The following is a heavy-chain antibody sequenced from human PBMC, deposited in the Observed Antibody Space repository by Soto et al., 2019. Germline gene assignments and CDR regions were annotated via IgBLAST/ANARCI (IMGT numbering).Heavy chain of an antibody. Sequence: GASVKVSCKASGGTFSSYAISWVRQAPGQGLEWMGGIIPIFGTANYAQKFQGRVTITADESTSTAYMELSSLRSEDTAVYYCARVVYREQQLFRTNYYYGMDVWGQGTTVTVSS. V-gene: IGHV1-69*13. CDR1: GGTFSSYA. CDR3: ARVVYREQQLFRTNYYYGMDV. J-gene: IGHJ6*02. CDR2: IIPIFGTA. D-gene: IGHD6-13*01.